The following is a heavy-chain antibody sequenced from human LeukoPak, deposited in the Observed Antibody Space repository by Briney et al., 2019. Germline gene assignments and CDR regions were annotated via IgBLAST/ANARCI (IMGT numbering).Heavy chain of an antibody. Sequence: GGSLRLSCAASGFDFSGYWMHWVRQDAGKGLVWVSRIKGDGSSTTYADSVKGRFTISRDNAKNTVYLQMNGLRAEDTAVYYCARDKTYGYNLWGQGTRVTVSS. CDR1: GFDFSGYW. CDR2: IKGDGSST. J-gene: IGHJ5*02. V-gene: IGHV3-74*01. CDR3: ARDKTYGYNL. D-gene: IGHD5-18*01.